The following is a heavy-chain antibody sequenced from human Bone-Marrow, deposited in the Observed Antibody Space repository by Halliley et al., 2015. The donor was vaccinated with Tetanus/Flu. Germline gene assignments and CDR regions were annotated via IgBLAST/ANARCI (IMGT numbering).Heavy chain of an antibody. Sequence: IYPADSDPRYSPSFQGQAPISADKSISTVYLQLNSLKASDTAMYYCARHGYDTSGHYIYFFDYWGQGTLVTVSS. J-gene: IGHJ4*02. D-gene: IGHD3-22*01. CDR2: IYPADSDP. CDR3: ARHGYDTSGHYIYFFDY. V-gene: IGHV5-51*01.